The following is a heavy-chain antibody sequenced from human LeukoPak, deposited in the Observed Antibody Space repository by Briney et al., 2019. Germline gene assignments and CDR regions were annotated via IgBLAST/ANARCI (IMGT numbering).Heavy chain of an antibody. Sequence: SETLFLTCAVYGGSFSGYYWSWIRQPPGKGLEWIGEINHSGSTNYNPSLKSRVTISVDTSKNQFSLKLSSVTAADTAVYYCARGGIIVRYYDSSGYKGAFDIWGQGTMVTVSS. D-gene: IGHD3-22*01. CDR2: INHSGST. J-gene: IGHJ3*02. CDR3: ARGGIIVRYYDSSGYKGAFDI. CDR1: GGSFSGYY. V-gene: IGHV4-34*01.